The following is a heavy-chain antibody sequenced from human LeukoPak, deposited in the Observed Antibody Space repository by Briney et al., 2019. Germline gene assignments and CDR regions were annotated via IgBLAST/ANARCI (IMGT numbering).Heavy chain of an antibody. CDR2: IDPSDSYT. CDR1: GYSFASYW. Sequence: GESLKISCKGSGYSFASYWIGWVRQRPGKGLEWMGKIDPSDSYTNYSPSFQGHVTISADKSINTVYLQWSSLKASGTAMYYCATTTYYYDSSGYYYFDYWGQGTLVTVSS. D-gene: IGHD3-22*01. V-gene: IGHV5-10-1*01. J-gene: IGHJ4*02. CDR3: ATTTYYYDSSGYYYFDY.